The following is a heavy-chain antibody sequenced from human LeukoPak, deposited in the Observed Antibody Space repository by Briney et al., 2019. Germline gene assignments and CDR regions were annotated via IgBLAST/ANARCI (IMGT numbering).Heavy chain of an antibody. CDR2: ISNSGSST. J-gene: IGHJ4*02. V-gene: IGHV3-11*04. Sequence: LSLTCTVSGGSISSSSYYWGWIRQPPGKGLEWVSYISNSGSSTYYADSVKGRFTISRDNAKNSLYLQMNSLRAEDTAVYYCARDSKWVFDYWGQGTLVTVSS. D-gene: IGHD1-26*01. CDR1: GGSISSSSYY. CDR3: ARDSKWVFDY.